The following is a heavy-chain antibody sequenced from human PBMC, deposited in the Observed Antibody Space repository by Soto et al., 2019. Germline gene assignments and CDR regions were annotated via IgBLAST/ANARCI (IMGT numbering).Heavy chain of an antibody. V-gene: IGHV3-9*01. CDR2: ISWNSGTI. D-gene: IGHD6-13*01. Sequence: EVPLVESGGGLVQPGRSLRLSCAASGFNFDDYAMHWVRQAPGKGLEWVSGISWNSGTIVYADSVKGRFTISRDNAKNSLYLQMNSLRGEDTALYYCAKDMRGGSSSSRYYYGLDVWGQGTTVTVSS. CDR1: GFNFDDYA. J-gene: IGHJ6*02. CDR3: AKDMRGGSSSSRYYYGLDV.